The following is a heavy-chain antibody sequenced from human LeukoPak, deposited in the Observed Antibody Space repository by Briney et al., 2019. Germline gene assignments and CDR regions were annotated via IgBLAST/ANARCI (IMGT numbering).Heavy chain of an antibody. V-gene: IGHV3-30*18. J-gene: IGHJ4*02. CDR3: AKGGRDGYNSLDY. Sequence: GGSLRLPCAASGFTLSSYGMHWVRQAPGKGLEWVAVISYDGSKKDYADSVKGRFTISRDNSKNTLFLQMNSLSAEDTAVYYCAKGGRDGYNSLDYWGQGTLVIVSS. D-gene: IGHD5-24*01. CDR1: GFTLSSYG. CDR2: ISYDGSKK.